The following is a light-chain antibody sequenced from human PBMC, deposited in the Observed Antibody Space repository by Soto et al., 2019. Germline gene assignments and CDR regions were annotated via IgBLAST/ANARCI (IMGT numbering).Light chain of an antibody. V-gene: IGKV3-20*01. CDR1: QIVSNK. Sequence: EMVVTQSPATLSVSPVDRATLSFRASQIVSNKLAWYQQKPGQAPRLLIYGASSMATGIPDRFSGSGSGTDFTLTISRLEPEDFAVYYCQQYGSSPIPFGQGTRLEIK. CDR3: QQYGSSPIP. CDR2: GAS. J-gene: IGKJ5*01.